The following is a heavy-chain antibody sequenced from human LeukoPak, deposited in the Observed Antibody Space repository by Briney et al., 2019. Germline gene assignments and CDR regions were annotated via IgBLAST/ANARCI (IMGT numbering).Heavy chain of an antibody. J-gene: IGHJ4*02. V-gene: IGHV4-59*12. CDR2: IYYSGST. CDR1: GGSISSYY. CDR3: ARVRGYSGFDY. D-gene: IGHD5-12*01. Sequence: PSETLSLTCTVSGGSISSYYWSWIRQPPGKGLEWIGYIYYSGSTKYNPSLRSRVTISVDTSKNQFSLKLSSVTAADTAVYYCARVRGYSGFDYWGQGTLVTVSS.